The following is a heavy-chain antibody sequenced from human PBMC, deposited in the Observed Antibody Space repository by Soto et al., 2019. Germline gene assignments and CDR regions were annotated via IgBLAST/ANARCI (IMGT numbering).Heavy chain of an antibody. V-gene: IGHV4-39*01. CDR1: GGSISSSSYY. CDR2: IYYSGRT. CDR3: ARGYSYGYAGD. Sequence: QLQLQESGPGLVKPSETLSLTCTVSGGSISSSSYYWGWIRQPPGQGLEWIGSIYYSGRTYYNPSLKSRVTRYVYTYKNQFSLKLSAVTAANTAVYYCARGYSYGYAGDWGQGTLVTVSS. D-gene: IGHD5-18*01. J-gene: IGHJ4*02.